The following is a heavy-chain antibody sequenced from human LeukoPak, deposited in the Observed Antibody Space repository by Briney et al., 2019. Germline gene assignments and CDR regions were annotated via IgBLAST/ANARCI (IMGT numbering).Heavy chain of an antibody. CDR3: ARVNGGGNFDY. V-gene: IGHV3-48*01. D-gene: IGHD4-23*01. J-gene: IGHJ4*02. Sequence: GGSLRLSCAASGFTFSSYSMNWVRQAPGKGLEWVSYIRSTSTTIYYADSVKGRFTISRDNAKNSLSLQMNSLRAEDTAVYYCARVNGGGNFDYWGQGTLVTVSS. CDR2: IRSTSTTI. CDR1: GFTFSSYS.